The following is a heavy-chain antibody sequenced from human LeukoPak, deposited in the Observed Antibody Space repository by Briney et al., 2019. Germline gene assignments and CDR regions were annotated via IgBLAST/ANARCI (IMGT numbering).Heavy chain of an antibody. J-gene: IGHJ5*02. CDR1: GGSISSYY. D-gene: IGHD6-6*01. CDR3: ARDRASIAASRGFDP. CDR2: IYYSGST. Sequence: TSETLSLTCTVAGGSISSYYWSWIRQPPGKGLEWIGYIYYSGSTNYNPSLKSRVTISVDTSKHQFSLKLSSVTAADTAVYYCARDRASIAASRGFDPWGQGTLVTVSS. V-gene: IGHV4-59*01.